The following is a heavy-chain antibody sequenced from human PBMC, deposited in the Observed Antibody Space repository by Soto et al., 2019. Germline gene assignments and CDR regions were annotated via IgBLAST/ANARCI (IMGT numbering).Heavy chain of an antibody. V-gene: IGHV1-46*01. Sequence: ASVKGACKAPGDTFTSYYRSWVRQAPGQGLEWMGVINPHGGSTKYAQKFQGRITMTRDTSRSTVYMELSSLRSDDTAIYYCARSSGGNFGIIIEGSNWFDPWGQGTLVTVSS. CDR1: GDTFTSYY. J-gene: IGHJ5*02. D-gene: IGHD3-3*01. CDR3: ARSSGGNFGIIIEGSNWFDP. CDR2: INPHGGST.